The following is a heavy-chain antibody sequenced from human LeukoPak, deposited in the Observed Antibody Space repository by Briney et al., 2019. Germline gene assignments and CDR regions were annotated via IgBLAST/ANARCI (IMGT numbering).Heavy chain of an antibody. D-gene: IGHD3-9*01. J-gene: IGHJ5*02. Sequence: GGSLRLSCVASGFTFSSYAMSWVRQAPGKGLAWVSTISGGSGSTYCADSVKGRFTISRDNSKNTLYLQMNSLRAEDTAVYYCARGERYFDWNDYFDPWGQGTLVTVTS. CDR1: GFTFSSYA. CDR3: ARGERYFDWNDYFDP. CDR2: ISGGSGST. V-gene: IGHV3-23*01.